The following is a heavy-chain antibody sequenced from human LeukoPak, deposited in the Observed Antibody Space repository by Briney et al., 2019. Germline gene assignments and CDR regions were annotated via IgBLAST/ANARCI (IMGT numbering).Heavy chain of an antibody. V-gene: IGHV3-7*01. J-gene: IGHJ4*02. CDR3: ARDLNRGISVAGRGDY. CDR1: GFTFSTYY. CDR2: INQDGSEK. Sequence: GGSLRLSCAASGFTFSTYYMSWVRQAPGKGLEWVAYINQDGSEKYYVDSVEGRFTMSRDNAKNSLYLQMNSLRVEDTAVYYCARDLNRGISVAGRGDYWGQGTLVTVSS. D-gene: IGHD6-19*01.